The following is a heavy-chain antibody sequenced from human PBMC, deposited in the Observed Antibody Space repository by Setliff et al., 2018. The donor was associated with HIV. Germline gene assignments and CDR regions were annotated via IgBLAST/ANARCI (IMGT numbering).Heavy chain of an antibody. CDR3: ARDDIVATRYYYYYYMDV. CDR2: IYSTGST. V-gene: IGHV4-61*09. J-gene: IGHJ6*03. D-gene: IGHD5-12*01. Sequence: KASETLSLTCTVSGGSINSGSYYWSWFRQPAGKGLEWIGHIYSTGSTNYNPSLKNRVTISVDTSKNQFSLNLSSVTATDTALYYCARDDIVATRYYYYYYMDVWGKGIPVTVSS. CDR1: GGSINSGSYY.